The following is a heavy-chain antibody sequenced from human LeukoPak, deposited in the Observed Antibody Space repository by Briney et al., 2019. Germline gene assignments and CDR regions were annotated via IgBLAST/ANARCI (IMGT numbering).Heavy chain of an antibody. J-gene: IGHJ4*02. CDR2: ISSSGSYK. D-gene: IGHD4/OR15-4a*01. CDR3: ARGMIRGALWCVDF. CDR1: GFTFSSHS. V-gene: IGHV3-21*01. Sequence: GGSLTLSCAASGFTFSSHSMHWIRQAPGKGLEWVSSISSSGSYKYYADSVKGRFTISRDNADNSVFLQLNSLTAKDTAVYYCARGMIRGALWCVDFWGLGTLVTVSS.